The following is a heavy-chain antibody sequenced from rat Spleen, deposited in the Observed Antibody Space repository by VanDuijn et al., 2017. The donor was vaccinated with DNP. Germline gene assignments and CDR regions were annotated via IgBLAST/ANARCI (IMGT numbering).Heavy chain of an antibody. D-gene: IGHD1-2*01. CDR2: ISYNGGTP. V-gene: IGHV5-29*01. Sequence: EVQLVESGGGLIPPGRSLKVSCEASGLPFTNYGMAWVRQAPAKGLEWVATISYNGGTPYYRDSVKGRFTISRDNAKSTHYLQMDSLRSEDTATYYCASSYSSYIFDYWGQGVMVTVSS. CDR3: ASSYSSYIFDY. J-gene: IGHJ2*01. CDR1: GLPFTNYG.